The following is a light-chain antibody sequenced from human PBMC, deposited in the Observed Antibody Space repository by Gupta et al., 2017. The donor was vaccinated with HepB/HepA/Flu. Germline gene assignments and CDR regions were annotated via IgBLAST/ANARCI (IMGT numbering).Light chain of an antibody. V-gene: IGKV3-11*01. CDR1: QSVSSY. CDR3: QQRRNWRPT. J-gene: IGKJ1*01. Sequence: EIVLTQSPATLSLSPGERATLSCRASQSVSSYLAWYQQKPGQAPRLLIYDASNRATGIPARFSGSGSGTDFTLTISSREPEDFAVYYCQQRRNWRPTFGEGTKVEIK. CDR2: DAS.